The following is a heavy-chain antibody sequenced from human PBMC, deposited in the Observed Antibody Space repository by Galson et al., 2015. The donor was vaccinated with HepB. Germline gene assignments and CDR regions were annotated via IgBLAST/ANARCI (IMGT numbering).Heavy chain of an antibody. V-gene: IGHV3-66*01. D-gene: IGHD3-10*01. Sequence: SLRLSCAASGFTVSSNYMSWVRQAPGKGLEWVSVIYSGGSTYYADSVKGRFTISRDNSKNTLYLQMNSLRAEDTAVYYCARDQIYGSGSYSGIDPWGQGTLVTVSS. CDR2: IYSGGST. CDR1: GFTVSSNY. CDR3: ARDQIYGSGSYSGIDP. J-gene: IGHJ5*02.